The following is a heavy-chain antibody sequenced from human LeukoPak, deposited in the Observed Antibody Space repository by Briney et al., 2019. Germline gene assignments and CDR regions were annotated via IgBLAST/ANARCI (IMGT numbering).Heavy chain of an antibody. V-gene: IGHV4-39*01. CDR3: ARGRRYYYGSGYFDY. D-gene: IGHD3-10*01. CDR1: GGSISSSSYY. Sequence: PSETLSLTCTVSGGSISSSSYYWGWIRQPPGKGLEWIGSIYYSGSTYYNPSLKSRVTISVDTSKNQFSLKLSSVTAADTAVYYCARGRRYYYGSGYFDYWGQGTLVTVSS. J-gene: IGHJ4*02. CDR2: IYYSGST.